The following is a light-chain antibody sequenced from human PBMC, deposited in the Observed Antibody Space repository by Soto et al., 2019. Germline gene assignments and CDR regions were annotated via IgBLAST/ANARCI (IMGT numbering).Light chain of an antibody. CDR1: QSLSSAY. CDR3: QQYFGSLYT. Sequence: SVLTQSPGTLSLSPGEGATLSCRTSQSLSSAYLAWYQQRPGQAPRRLIYAASSRATGIPDRFSGSGSVTDFTLTISRLEPEDFAVYDCQQYFGSLYTFGQGTKLEIK. J-gene: IGKJ2*01. V-gene: IGKV3-20*01. CDR2: AAS.